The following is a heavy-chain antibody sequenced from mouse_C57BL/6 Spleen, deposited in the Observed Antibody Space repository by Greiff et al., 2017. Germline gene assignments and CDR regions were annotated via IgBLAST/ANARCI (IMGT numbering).Heavy chain of an antibody. D-gene: IGHD1-1*01. CDR2: IDPETGGT. CDR1: GYTFTDYE. J-gene: IGHJ2*01. Sequence: VKLMESGAELVRPGASVTLSCKASGYTFTDYEMHWVKQTPVHGLEWIGAIDPETGGTAYNQKFKGKAILTADKSSSTAYMELRSLTSEDSAVYYCTRGITTVDYFDYWGQGTTLTVSS. V-gene: IGHV1-15*01. CDR3: TRGITTVDYFDY.